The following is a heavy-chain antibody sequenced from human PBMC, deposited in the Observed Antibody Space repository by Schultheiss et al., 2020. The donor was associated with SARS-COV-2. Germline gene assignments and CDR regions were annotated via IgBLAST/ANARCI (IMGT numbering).Heavy chain of an antibody. CDR1: GGSINNYY. J-gene: IGHJ4*02. CDR3: ARDTPITIFGVVIIRYFDY. V-gene: IGHV4-59*01. CDR2: IYASGST. Sequence: SETLSLMCTVSGGSINNYYWNWIRQPPGKGLEWIGYIYASGSTNYNPSLKSRVTISVDTSKNHFSLKLSSVTAADTAVYYCARDTPITIFGVVIIRYFDYWGQGTLVTVSS. D-gene: IGHD3-3*01.